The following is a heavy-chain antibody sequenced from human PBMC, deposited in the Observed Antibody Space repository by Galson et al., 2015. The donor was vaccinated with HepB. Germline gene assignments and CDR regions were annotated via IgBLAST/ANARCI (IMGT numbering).Heavy chain of an antibody. CDR2: IWYDGTKT. Sequence: SLRLSCAASGFTFSSYAMSWVRQAPGKGLEWVALIWYDGTKTYYGDFVKGRFTVSRDNSKNTVSLQMDSLTVEDTAVYYCASASGFSTGRNPNYWGQGTLVTVSS. CDR3: ASASGFSTGRNPNY. J-gene: IGHJ4*02. CDR1: GFTFSSYA. V-gene: IGHV3-33*08. D-gene: IGHD1-14*01.